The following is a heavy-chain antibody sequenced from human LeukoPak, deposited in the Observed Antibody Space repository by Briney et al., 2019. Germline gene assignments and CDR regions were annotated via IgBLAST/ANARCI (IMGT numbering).Heavy chain of an antibody. CDR1: GFTFSSYG. J-gene: IGHJ6*03. CDR2: IRYDGSNK. CDR3: AKDGPHITIFGVVIYYYYMDV. V-gene: IGHV3-30*02. Sequence: GSLRLSCAASGFTFSSYGMHWVRQAPGKGLEWVAFIRYDGSNKYYADSVKGRFTISRDNSKNTLYLQMNSLRAEDTAVYYCAKDGPHITIFGVVIYYYYMDVWGKGTTVTVSS. D-gene: IGHD3-3*01.